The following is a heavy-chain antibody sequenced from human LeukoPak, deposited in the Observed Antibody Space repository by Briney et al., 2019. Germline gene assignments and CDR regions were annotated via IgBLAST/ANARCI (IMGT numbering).Heavy chain of an antibody. V-gene: IGHV4-61*02. CDR3: ARTGWSRPFDY. CDR1: GGSISSGSYY. D-gene: IGHD2-15*01. Sequence: PSQTLSLTCTVSGGSISSGSYYWSWIRQPAGTGLEWIGRIYTSGSTNYNPSLKSRVTISVDRSKNQFSLKLSSVTAADTAVYYCARTGWSRPFDYWGQGTLVTVSS. CDR2: IYTSGST. J-gene: IGHJ4*02.